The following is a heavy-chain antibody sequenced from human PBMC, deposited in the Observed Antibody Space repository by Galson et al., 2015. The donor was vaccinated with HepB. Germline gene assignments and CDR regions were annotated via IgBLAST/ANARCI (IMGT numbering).Heavy chain of an antibody. D-gene: IGHD6-19*01. CDR1: GDSVSSNSAA. Sequence: CAISGDSVSSNSAAWNWIRQSPSRGLEWLGRTYYRSKWYNDYAVSVKSRITINPDTSKNQFSLQLNSVTPEDTAVYYCARTTLWGGSAGTVDYWGQGTLVTVSS. CDR3: ARTTLWGGSAGTVDY. CDR2: TYYRSKWYN. J-gene: IGHJ4*02. V-gene: IGHV6-1*01.